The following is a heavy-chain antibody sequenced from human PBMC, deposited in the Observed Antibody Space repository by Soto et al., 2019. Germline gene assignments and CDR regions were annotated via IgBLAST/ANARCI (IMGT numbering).Heavy chain of an antibody. D-gene: IGHD4-17*01. J-gene: IGHJ4*02. Sequence: SETLSLTCTVSGVSVSSGSFYWSWIRQPPGKGLEWIGFGSYSGTTNYKPSLKSRVTISVDTSRSQISLKVSSLTAADTAVYYCARGATVTQYDYWGQGTLVTVSS. CDR1: GVSVSSGSFY. V-gene: IGHV4-61*01. CDR3: ARGATVTQYDY. CDR2: GSYSGTT.